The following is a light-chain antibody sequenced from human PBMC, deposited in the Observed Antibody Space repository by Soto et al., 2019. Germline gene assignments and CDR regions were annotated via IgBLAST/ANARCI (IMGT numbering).Light chain of an antibody. V-gene: IGKV1-5*01. CDR3: QQYDNYKPLT. Sequence: DIQMTQSPSTLSAYVGDRVTITCRASQSIRSWLAWYQQKPGKAPKLLIFDASSLESGTPSRFSGRRSGTQFTLTINGLQPDDFATYYCQQYDNYKPLTFGGGSKADIK. J-gene: IGKJ4*01. CDR1: QSIRSW. CDR2: DAS.